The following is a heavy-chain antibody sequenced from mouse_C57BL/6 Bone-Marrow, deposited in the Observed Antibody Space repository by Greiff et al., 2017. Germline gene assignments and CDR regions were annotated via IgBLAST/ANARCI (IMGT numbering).Heavy chain of an antibody. CDR3: VRGEIYYGLWYFDV. J-gene: IGHJ1*03. D-gene: IGHD2-1*01. Sequence: GGGLVQPKGSLKLSCAASGFTFNTYAMHWVRQAPGKGLEWVARIRSKSSNYATYYADSVKDRFTISRDDSQSMLYLQMNNLKTEDTAMYYGVRGEIYYGLWYFDVWGTGTTVTVSS. V-gene: IGHV10-3*01. CDR1: GFTFNTYA. CDR2: IRSKSSNYAT.